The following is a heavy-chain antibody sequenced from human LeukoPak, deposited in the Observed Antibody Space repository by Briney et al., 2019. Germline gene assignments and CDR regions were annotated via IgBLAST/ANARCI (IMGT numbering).Heavy chain of an antibody. Sequence: ASVKVSCKASGYTFTSYGINWVRQATGQGLEWMGWMNPNSGNTGYAQKFQGRVTMTRNTSISTAYMELSSLRSEDTAVYYCARGGAVAGTGIYWGQGTLVTVSS. J-gene: IGHJ4*02. CDR3: ARGGAVAGTGIY. D-gene: IGHD6-19*01. CDR2: MNPNSGNT. CDR1: GYTFTSYG. V-gene: IGHV1-8*01.